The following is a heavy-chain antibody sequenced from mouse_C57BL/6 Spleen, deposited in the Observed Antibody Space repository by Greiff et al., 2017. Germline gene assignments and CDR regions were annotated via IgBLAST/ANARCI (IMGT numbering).Heavy chain of an antibody. D-gene: IGHD2-10*02. Sequence: QVQLQQSGAELARPGASVKMSCKASGYTFTSYTMHWVKQRPGQGLECIGYINPSSGYTKYNQKFKDKATFTADKSSSTAYMQLCSLTYNDTAVYYCARKYGYYPFAYRGKGTLVTGSA. CDR2: INPSSGYT. J-gene: IGHJ3*01. CDR3: ARKYGYYPFAY. V-gene: IGHV1-4*01. CDR1: GYTFTSYT.